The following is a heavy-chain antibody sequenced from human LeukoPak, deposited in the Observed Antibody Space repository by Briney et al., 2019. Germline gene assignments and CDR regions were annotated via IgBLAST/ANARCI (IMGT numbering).Heavy chain of an antibody. J-gene: IGHJ5*02. CDR3: ARGLPTTGGGFDP. CDR2: INHSGNT. D-gene: IGHD5-12*01. V-gene: IGHV4-34*01. CDR1: GGSFSGYY. Sequence: PSETLSLTCAVYGGSFSGYYWSWIPQPPGKGLEWIGEINHSGNTNYNPSLESRVTISVDTSKNQFSLKLSSVTAADTAVYYCARGLPTTGGGFDPWGQGTLVTVSS.